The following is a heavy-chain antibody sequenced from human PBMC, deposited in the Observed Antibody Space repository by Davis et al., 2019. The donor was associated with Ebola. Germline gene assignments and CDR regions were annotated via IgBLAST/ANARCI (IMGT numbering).Heavy chain of an antibody. D-gene: IGHD4-17*01. CDR2: IIPIFGTA. CDR3: ARDEHDYGDYVLSNYYGMDV. CDR1: GGTFSSYA. J-gene: IGHJ6*04. V-gene: IGHV1-69*13. Sequence: AASVKVSCKASGGTFSSYAISWVRQAPGQGLEWMGGIIPIFGTANYAQKFQGRVTITADESTSTAYMELSSLRSEDTAVYYCARDEHDYGDYVLSNYYGMDVWGKGTTVTVSS.